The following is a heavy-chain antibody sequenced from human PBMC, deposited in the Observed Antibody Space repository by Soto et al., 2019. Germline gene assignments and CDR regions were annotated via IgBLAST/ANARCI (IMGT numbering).Heavy chain of an antibody. CDR1: GFTFSSYG. J-gene: IGHJ6*02. V-gene: IGHV3-33*01. CDR3: ARAGSGGGSPYYYYYGMDV. CDR2: IWYDGSNK. Sequence: QVQLVESGGGVVQPGRSLRLSCAASGFTFSSYGMHWVRQAPGKGLEWVAVIWYDGSNKYYADSVKGRFTISRDNSKNTLYLQMNSLRAEDTAVYYWARAGSGGGSPYYYYYGMDVWGQGTTVTVSS. D-gene: IGHD2-15*01.